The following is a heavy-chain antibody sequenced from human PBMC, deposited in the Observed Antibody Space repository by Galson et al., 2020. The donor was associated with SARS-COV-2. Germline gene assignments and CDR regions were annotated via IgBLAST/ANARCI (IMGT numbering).Heavy chain of an antibody. CDR1: IGSMTSHY. D-gene: IGHD1-26*01. CDR3: ANLAEGRRSSEDY. Sequence: ETSETLSLTCAVSIGSMTSHYWSWIRRAPGKGLEWIGYISYDGSTTYNPSLQSRVTISIDTSKSQFSLRLASVTAADTALYYCANLAEGRRSSEDYWGQGTRVTVCS. CDR2: ISYDGST. J-gene: IGHJ4*02. V-gene: IGHV4-59*08.